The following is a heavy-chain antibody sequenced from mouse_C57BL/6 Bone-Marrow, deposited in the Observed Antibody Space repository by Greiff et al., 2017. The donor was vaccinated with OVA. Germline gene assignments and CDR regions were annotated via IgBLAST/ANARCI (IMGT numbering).Heavy chain of an antibody. CDR1: GYTFTDYE. V-gene: IGHV1-15*01. D-gene: IGHD2-5*01. J-gene: IGHJ4*01. CDR2: IDPETGGT. Sequence: QVQLQQPGAELVRPGASVTLSCKASGYTFTDYEMHWVKQTPVHGLAWIGAIDPETGGTAYNQKFKGKAILTADKSSSTAYMELRSLTSEDSAVYYCTRGYSNYYAMYYWGQGTSVTVSS. CDR3: TRGYSNYYAMYY.